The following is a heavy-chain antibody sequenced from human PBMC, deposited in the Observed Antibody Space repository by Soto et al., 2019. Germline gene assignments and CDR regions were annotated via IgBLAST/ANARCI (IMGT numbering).Heavy chain of an antibody. J-gene: IGHJ5*02. V-gene: IGHV4-39*01. Sequence: SETLSLTCTVSGGSIGSSSYYWGGIRQPPGKGLEWIGSIYYSGSTYYNPSLKSRVTISVDTSKNQFSLKLSSVTAADTAVYYCARNGASWFVAWGQGTLVTV. CDR3: ARNGASWFVA. CDR2: IYYSGST. D-gene: IGHD1-1*01. CDR1: GGSIGSSSYY.